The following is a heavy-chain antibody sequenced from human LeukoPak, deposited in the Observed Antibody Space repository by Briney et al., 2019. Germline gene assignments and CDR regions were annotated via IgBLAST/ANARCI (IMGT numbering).Heavy chain of an antibody. Sequence: SETLSLTCAVYGGSFSGYYWSWIRQPPGKGLEWIGEINHSGSTNYNPSLKSRVTISVDTSKNQFSLKLSSVTAADTAVYYCARDEYYYGSGQNTRGREEVNYYYYYGMDVWGQGTTVTVSS. CDR2: INHSGST. CDR1: GGSFSGYY. V-gene: IGHV4-34*01. CDR3: ARDEYYYGSGQNTRGREEVNYYYYYGMDV. J-gene: IGHJ6*02. D-gene: IGHD3-10*01.